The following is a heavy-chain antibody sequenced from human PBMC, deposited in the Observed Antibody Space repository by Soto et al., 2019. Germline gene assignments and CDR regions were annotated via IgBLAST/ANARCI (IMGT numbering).Heavy chain of an antibody. D-gene: IGHD6-6*01. CDR3: ARGGSSHNIPSYDAFDI. V-gene: IGHV5-51*01. CDR1: GYSFTSYW. CDR2: IYPGDSDT. Sequence: GESLKISCKGSGYSFTSYWIGWVRQMPGKGLEWMGIIYPGDSDTRYSPSFQGQVTISADKSISTAYLQWSSLKASDTAMYYCARGGSSHNIPSYDAFDIWGQGTMVTVSS. J-gene: IGHJ3*02.